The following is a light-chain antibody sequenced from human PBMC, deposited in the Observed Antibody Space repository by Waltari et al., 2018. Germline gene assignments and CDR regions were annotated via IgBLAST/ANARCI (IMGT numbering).Light chain of an antibody. J-gene: IGLJ2*01. Sequence: SSELTQDPAVSVALGQTVRITCQGASLRTSYASWYQQKSGQAPILVLFGKNKRPSGIPDRFSGYNSETTTSLTITGAQAEDEADYYCSSRDSSAGHVLFAGGTKLTVL. V-gene: IGLV3-19*01. CDR3: SSRDSSAGHVL. CDR1: SLRTSY. CDR2: GKN.